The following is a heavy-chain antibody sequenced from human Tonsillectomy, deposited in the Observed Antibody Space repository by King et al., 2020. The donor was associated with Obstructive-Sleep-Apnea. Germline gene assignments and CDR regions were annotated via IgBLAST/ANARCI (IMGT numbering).Heavy chain of an antibody. CDR3: AREWRRGRFLVWLFPYYYYYGMDV. CDR1: GGTFSSYA. Sequence: QLVQSGAEVKKPGSSVKVSCKASGGTFSSYAISWVRQAPGQGLEWMGGIIPIFGTANYAQKFQGRVTITADESTSTAYIELSSLRSEDTAVYYCAREWRRGRFLVWLFPYYYYYGMDVWGQGTTVTVSS. CDR2: IIPIFGTA. J-gene: IGHJ6*02. D-gene: IGHD3-3*01. V-gene: IGHV1-69*12.